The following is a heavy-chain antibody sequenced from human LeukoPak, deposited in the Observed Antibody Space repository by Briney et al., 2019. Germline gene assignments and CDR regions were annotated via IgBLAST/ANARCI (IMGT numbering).Heavy chain of an antibody. CDR3: ARDMLRGRRDYSNLFDY. CDR1: GFTFSSYA. V-gene: IGHV3-30*03. D-gene: IGHD4-11*01. CDR2: IKLDGSEI. J-gene: IGHJ4*02. Sequence: PGGSLRLSCAASGFTFSSYAMNWVRQAPGKGLEWVAFIKLDGSEIRYADSVEGRFTISRDDSRAILYLQMHSLTADDSAVYFCARDMLRGRRDYSNLFDYWGRGTRVTVSS.